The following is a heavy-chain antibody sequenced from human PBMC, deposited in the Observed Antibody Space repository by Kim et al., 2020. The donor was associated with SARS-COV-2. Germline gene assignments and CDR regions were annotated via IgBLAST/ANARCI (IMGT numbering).Heavy chain of an antibody. Sequence: YTPPPKPRVTISGETSKNQFSLNLTAVTAADTAMYYCARDRHTTEHYFDFWGQGTLVTVSS. J-gene: IGHJ4*02. V-gene: IGHV4-31*02. D-gene: IGHD4-17*01. CDR3: ARDRHTTEHYFDF.